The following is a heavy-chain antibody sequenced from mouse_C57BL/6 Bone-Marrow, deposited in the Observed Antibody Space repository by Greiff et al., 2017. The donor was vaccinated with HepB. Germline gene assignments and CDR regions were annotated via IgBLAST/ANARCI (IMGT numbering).Heavy chain of an antibody. Sequence: DVHLVESGGGLVKPGGSLKLSCAASGFTFSDYGMHWVRQAPEKGLEWVAYISSGSSTIYYADTVKGRFTISRDNAKNTLFLQMTSLRSEDTAMYYCARTYYGALPYAMDYWGQGTSVTVSS. D-gene: IGHD2-10*01. CDR3: ARTYYGALPYAMDY. CDR2: ISSGSSTI. CDR1: GFTFSDYG. J-gene: IGHJ4*01. V-gene: IGHV5-17*01.